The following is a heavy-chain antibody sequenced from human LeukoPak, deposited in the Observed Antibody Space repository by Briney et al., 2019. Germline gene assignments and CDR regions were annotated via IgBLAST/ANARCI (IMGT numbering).Heavy chain of an antibody. CDR1: GLAFNRYA. CDR2: LSGSGGTT. CDR3: AKDTYSYGRYWYFDL. J-gene: IGHJ2*01. V-gene: IGHV3-23*01. D-gene: IGHD5-18*01. Sequence: SGGSLRLSCAASGLAFNRYAMTWVRQAPGKGLEWVSSLSGSGGTTDYADSVKGRFTISRDNSKNTLYLEMNSLRAEDTALYYCAKDTYSYGRYWYFDLWGRGTLVTVSS.